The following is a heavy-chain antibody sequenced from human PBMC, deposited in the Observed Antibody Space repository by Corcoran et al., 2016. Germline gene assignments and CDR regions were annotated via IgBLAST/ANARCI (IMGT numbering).Heavy chain of an antibody. J-gene: IGHJ6*02. V-gene: IGHV3-30*18. CDR2: ISYDGSNK. CDR3: AKIALPAAPVYYSYGIDV. D-gene: IGHD2-2*01. CDR1: GFTFSSYG. Sequence: QVQLVESGGGVVQPGRSLRLSCAASGFTFSSYGMHWVRQAPGKGLEWVAVISYDGSNKYYADSVKGLFTISRDNSKNTLYLQMNSQRAEDTAVYYCAKIALPAAPVYYSYGIDVWGQGTTVTVSS.